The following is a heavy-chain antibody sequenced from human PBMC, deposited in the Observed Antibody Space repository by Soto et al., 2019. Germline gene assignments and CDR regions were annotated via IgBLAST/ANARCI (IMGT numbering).Heavy chain of an antibody. V-gene: IGHV3-23*01. D-gene: IGHD1-7*01. CDR1: GFTFSSYA. CDR3: AKDENWNYDMCWFDP. CDR2: ISGSGGST. J-gene: IGHJ5*02. Sequence: EVQLLESGGGLVQPGGSLRLSCAASGFTFSSYAMSWVRQAPGKGLAWVSAISGSGGSTYYADSVKGRFTISRDNSKNTLYLQMNSLRAEDTAVYYCAKDENWNYDMCWFDPWGQGTLVTVSS.